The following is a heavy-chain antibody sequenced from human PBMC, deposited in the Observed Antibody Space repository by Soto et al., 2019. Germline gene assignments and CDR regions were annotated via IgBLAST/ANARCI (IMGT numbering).Heavy chain of an antibody. CDR1: GDSLSRGGYY. J-gene: IGHJ4*02. CDR3: AKSSVRGIKHS. V-gene: IGHV4-31*03. Sequence: QVQLQESGPGLVKPSQTLSLTCTVSGDSLSRGGYYWSWIRQHPGKGLEWIGYIYFSGSAYYNPSLTSRVTMSIDTSKNQFSLTLTSLTAADTAVYYCAKSSVRGIKHSWGQGTRAIVSS. D-gene: IGHD3-10*01. CDR2: IYFSGSA.